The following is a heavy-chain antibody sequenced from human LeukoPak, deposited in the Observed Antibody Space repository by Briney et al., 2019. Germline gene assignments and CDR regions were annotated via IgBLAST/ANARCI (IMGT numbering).Heavy chain of an antibody. CDR2: ISNSGGST. Sequence: GGSLRLSCAVSGFTFSSYAVSWVRQAPGKGLEWVSAISNSGGSTYYADSVKGRFTISRDNSKNTLYLQMSSLRAEDTAVYYCARQLGYCSDGTCYFDYWGQGTLVTVSS. D-gene: IGHD2-15*01. J-gene: IGHJ4*02. CDR3: ARQLGYCSDGTCYFDY. CDR1: GFTFSSYA. V-gene: IGHV3-23*01.